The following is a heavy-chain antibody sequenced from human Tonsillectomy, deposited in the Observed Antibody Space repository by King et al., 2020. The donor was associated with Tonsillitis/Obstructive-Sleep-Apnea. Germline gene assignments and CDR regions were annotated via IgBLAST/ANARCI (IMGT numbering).Heavy chain of an antibody. CDR2: ISSTSVV. CDR3: ARVIAWFDP. Sequence: VQLVESGGGLVQPGGSLRLSCAASGFTFSEYSMKWVRQAPGKGLEWVSYISSTSVVYYAGSVKGRFTISRDNAKSSLYLQMNSLRDEDTAVYYCARVIAWFDPWGQGTLVTVSS. D-gene: IGHD2/OR15-2a*01. J-gene: IGHJ5*02. V-gene: IGHV3-48*02. CDR1: GFTFSEYS.